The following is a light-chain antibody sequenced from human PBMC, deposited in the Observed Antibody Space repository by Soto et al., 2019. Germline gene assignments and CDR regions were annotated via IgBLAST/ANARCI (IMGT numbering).Light chain of an antibody. CDR3: QQYNSYPWT. J-gene: IGKJ1*01. Sequence: IQMNQSPSTLPASLGERVTITCRASQSISSWLAWYQQKPGKAPKLLIYKASTLKSGVPSRFSGSGSGTEFTLTISSLQPEDFATYYCQQYNSYPWTFGQGTKVDIK. V-gene: IGKV1-5*03. CDR1: QSISSW. CDR2: KAS.